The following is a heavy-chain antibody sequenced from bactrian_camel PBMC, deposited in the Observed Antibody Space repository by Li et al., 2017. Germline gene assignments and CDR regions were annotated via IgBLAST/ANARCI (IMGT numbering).Heavy chain of an antibody. CDR2: INRDGTT. D-gene: IGHD2*01. J-gene: IGHJ6*01. CDR1: GWSFRWYS. CDR3: AARRYSCVFRNFSGDFGY. Sequence: HVQLVESGGGLVQPGGSLMLSCVRSGWSFRWYSVGWFRQAPGKERVPVSIINRDGTTKYVDSVKGRFTISKDNAKNTLSLQMDSLKPEDTGMYYCAARRYSCVFRNFSGDFGYWGQGTQVTVS. V-gene: IGHV3S9*01.